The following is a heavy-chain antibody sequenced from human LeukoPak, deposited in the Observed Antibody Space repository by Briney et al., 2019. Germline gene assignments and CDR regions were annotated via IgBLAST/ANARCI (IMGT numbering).Heavy chain of an antibody. CDR3: ARDSYDFWSGYYTYYYYYYMDV. Sequence: PGGSLRLSCAASGFTFSSYSMNWVRQAPGKGLEWVSSISSSSSYIYYADSVKGRFTISRDNAKNSLYLQMNSLRAEDTAVYYCARDSYDFWSGYYTYYYYYYMDVWGKGTTVTVSS. V-gene: IGHV3-21*01. D-gene: IGHD3-3*01. CDR2: ISSSSSYI. CDR1: GFTFSSYS. J-gene: IGHJ6*03.